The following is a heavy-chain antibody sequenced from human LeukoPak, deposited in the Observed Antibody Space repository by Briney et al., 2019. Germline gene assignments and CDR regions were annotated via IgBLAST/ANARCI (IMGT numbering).Heavy chain of an antibody. D-gene: IGHD6-19*01. CDR1: GGSISSSSYH. J-gene: IGHJ4*02. Sequence: PSETLSLTCTVSGGSISSSSYHWGWIRQPPGKGLELIGSIYYSGSTYYNPSLKSRVTISVDTSKNQFSLKMSSVTAADTAVYCCARQQGWSNGRYYFDYWGQGTLVTVSS. V-gene: IGHV4-39*01. CDR3: ARQQGWSNGRYYFDY. CDR2: IYYSGST.